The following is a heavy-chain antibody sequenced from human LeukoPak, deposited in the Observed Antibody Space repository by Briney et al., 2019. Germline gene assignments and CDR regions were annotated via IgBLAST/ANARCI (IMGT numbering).Heavy chain of an antibody. V-gene: IGHV4-34*01. CDR2: INHSGST. Sequence: SEILSLTCTVSGGSISSYYWSWIRQPPGKGLEWIGEINHSGSTNYNPSLKSRVTISVDTSKNQFSLKLSSVTAADTAVYYCARALYSSGWYGTRDVGMFDYWGQGTLVTVSS. J-gene: IGHJ4*02. D-gene: IGHD6-19*01. CDR3: ARALYSSGWYGTRDVGMFDY. CDR1: GGSISSYY.